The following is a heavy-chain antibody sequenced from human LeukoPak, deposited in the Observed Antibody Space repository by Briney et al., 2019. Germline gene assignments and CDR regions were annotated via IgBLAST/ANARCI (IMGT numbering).Heavy chain of an antibody. CDR2: IYTSGST. Sequence: PSQTLSLTCTVSGGSISSGSYYWSWIRQPAGKGLEWIGRIYTSGSTNYNPSLKSRVTISVDTSKNQFSLKLSSVTAADTAVYYCARVAYSSGWTHFDYWGQGTLVTVSS. CDR3: ARVAYSSGWTHFDY. J-gene: IGHJ4*02. D-gene: IGHD6-19*01. CDR1: GGSISSGSYY. V-gene: IGHV4-61*02.